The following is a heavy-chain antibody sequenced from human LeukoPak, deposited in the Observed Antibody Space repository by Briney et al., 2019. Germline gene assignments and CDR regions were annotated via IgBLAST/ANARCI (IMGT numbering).Heavy chain of an antibody. CDR2: IIPIFGTA. CDR3: ARDHDYGDYEYYFDY. J-gene: IGHJ4*02. Sequence: GASVKVSCKASGGTFSSYAISWVRQAPGQGLEWMGGIIPIFGTANYAQKFQGRVTITADESTSTAYMELSSLRSEDTAVYYCARDHDYGDYEYYFDYWGQGTLVTVSS. D-gene: IGHD4-17*01. V-gene: IGHV1-69*13. CDR1: GGTFSSYA.